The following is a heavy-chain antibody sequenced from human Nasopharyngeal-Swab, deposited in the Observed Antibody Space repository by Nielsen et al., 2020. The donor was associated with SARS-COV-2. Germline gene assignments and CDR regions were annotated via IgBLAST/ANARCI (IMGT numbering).Heavy chain of an antibody. CDR2: IYPGDSDT. CDR3: ARLPMRAASGRGAFDI. D-gene: IGHD6-13*01. CDR1: GYNFATYW. Sequence: GGSLRLSCKASGYNFATYWNGWVRQMPGEGLRWMGLIYPGDSDTRYSPSLQGKVTISADRSITTASLQWSSLKASDTAMYYCARLPMRAASGRGAFDIWGQGTTVTVAS. V-gene: IGHV5-51*01. J-gene: IGHJ3*02.